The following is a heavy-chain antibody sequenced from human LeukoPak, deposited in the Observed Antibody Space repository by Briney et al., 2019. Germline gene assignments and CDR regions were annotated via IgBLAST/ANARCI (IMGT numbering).Heavy chain of an antibody. CDR3: ARGDTMIIGDGYAFDI. V-gene: IGHV4-59*12. CDR2: IYYSGGT. D-gene: IGHD3-22*01. Sequence: PSETPSLTCTVSGGSISSYYWSWIRQPPGKGLEWIGYIYYSGGTNYNPSLKSRVTVSVDTSKNQFSLKLSSVTAADTAVYYCARGDTMIIGDGYAFDIWGQGTMVTVSS. CDR1: GGSISSYY. J-gene: IGHJ3*02.